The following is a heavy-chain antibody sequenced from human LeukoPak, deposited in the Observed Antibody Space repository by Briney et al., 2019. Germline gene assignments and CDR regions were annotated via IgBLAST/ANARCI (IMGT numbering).Heavy chain of an antibody. CDR3: ARDIPYGGKTGHNWFDR. Sequence: ASVKVSCKASVSTFTGYYIHWVRQAPGQALEWMGWINPNSGGTNYAQKSHGRVTMTRDTSISTAYMELSRLRSDDAAMYCCARDIPYGGKTGHNWFDRLGQGTLVTVSS. CDR1: VSTFTGYY. J-gene: IGHJ5*02. D-gene: IGHD4-23*01. V-gene: IGHV1-2*02. CDR2: INPNSGGT.